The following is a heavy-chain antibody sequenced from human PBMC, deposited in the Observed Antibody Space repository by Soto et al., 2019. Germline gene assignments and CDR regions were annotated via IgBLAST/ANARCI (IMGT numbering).Heavy chain of an antibody. CDR1: GGSFSGYY. Sequence: SETLSLTCAVYGGSFSGYYWSWTRQPPGKGLEWIGEINHSGSTNYNPSLKSRVTISVDTSKNQFSLKLSSVTAADTAVYYCARDGAAAGNYYYYGMDVWGQGTTVTVSS. V-gene: IGHV4-34*01. D-gene: IGHD6-13*01. CDR2: INHSGST. J-gene: IGHJ6*02. CDR3: ARDGAAAGNYYYYGMDV.